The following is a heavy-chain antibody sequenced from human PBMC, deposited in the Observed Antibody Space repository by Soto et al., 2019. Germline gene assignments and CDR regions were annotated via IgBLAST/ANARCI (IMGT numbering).Heavy chain of an antibody. D-gene: IGHD2-15*01. CDR3: ARIFEEGWFDP. CDR1: GGSISSGGYF. CDR2: IYHSGST. V-gene: IGHV4-30-2*01. J-gene: IGHJ5*02. Sequence: SETLSLTCAVSGGSISSGGYFWSWIRQPPGKGLEWIGYIYHSGSTYYNPSLKSRVSISVDRSKNQFSLKLSSVTAADTAVYYCARIFEEGWFDPWGQGTLVTVSS.